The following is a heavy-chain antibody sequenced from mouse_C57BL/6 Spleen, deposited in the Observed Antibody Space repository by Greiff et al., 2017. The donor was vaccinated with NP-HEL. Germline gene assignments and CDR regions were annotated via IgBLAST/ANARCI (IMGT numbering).Heavy chain of an antibody. CDR3: AREEYGSSPFDY. D-gene: IGHD1-1*01. V-gene: IGHV1-80*01. J-gene: IGHJ2*01. CDR2: IYPGDGDT. Sequence: QVQLQQSGAELVKPGASVKISCKASGYAFSSYWMNWVKQRPGKCLEWIGQIYPGDGDTNYNGKFKGKATLTADKSSSTAYMQLSSLTSEDSAVYFCAREEYGSSPFDYWGQGTTLTVSS. CDR1: GYAFSSYW.